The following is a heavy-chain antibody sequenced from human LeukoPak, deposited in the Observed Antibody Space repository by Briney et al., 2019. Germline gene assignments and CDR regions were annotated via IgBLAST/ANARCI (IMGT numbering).Heavy chain of an antibody. V-gene: IGHV3-13*01. CDR1: GFTFSSYD. CDR3: ARALPDYGGNSRYYYGLDV. Sequence: PGGSLRLSCAASGFTFSSYDMHWVRQATGKGLEWVSDIGTAGDTYYPGSVKGRFTISRENAKNSLHLQMNSLRAGDTAVYYCARALPDYGGNSRYYYGLDVWGQGTTVTVSS. CDR2: IGTAGDT. J-gene: IGHJ6*02. D-gene: IGHD4-23*01.